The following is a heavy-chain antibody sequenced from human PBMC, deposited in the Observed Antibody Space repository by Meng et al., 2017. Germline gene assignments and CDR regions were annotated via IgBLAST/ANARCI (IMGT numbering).Heavy chain of an antibody. Sequence: SETLSLTCTVSGGSISSSSYYWGWIRQPPGKGLEWIGYIYYSGSTNYNPSLKSRVTISVDTSKNQFSLKLSSVTAADTAVYYCATWNDRSGFGGYFDYWGQGTLVTVSS. CDR3: ATWNDRSGFGGYFDY. CDR1: GGSISSSSYY. V-gene: IGHV4-61*05. J-gene: IGHJ4*02. CDR2: IYYSGST. D-gene: IGHD3-22*01.